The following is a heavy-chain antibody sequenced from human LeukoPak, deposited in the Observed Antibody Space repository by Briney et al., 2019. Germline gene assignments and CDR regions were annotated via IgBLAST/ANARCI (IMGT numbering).Heavy chain of an antibody. Sequence: GRSLRLSCAASGFMFDDYAMHWVRQAPGKGLEWVSGISWNSGSIDYADSVRGRFTISRDNAKNSLYLQMHSLRAEDTAFYYCAKAEGFFGGYYDHWGQGTLVTVSS. CDR2: ISWNSGSI. J-gene: IGHJ4*02. CDR1: GFMFDDYA. CDR3: AKAEGFFGGYYDH. V-gene: IGHV3-9*01. D-gene: IGHD4-23*01.